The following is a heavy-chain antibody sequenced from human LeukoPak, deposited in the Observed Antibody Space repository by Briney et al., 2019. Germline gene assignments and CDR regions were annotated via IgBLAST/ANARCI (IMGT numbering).Heavy chain of an antibody. J-gene: IGHJ4*02. CDR2: INHSGST. CDR3: ARVETPYYFDY. V-gene: IGHV4-34*01. CDR1: GGSFSGYY. Sequence: KPSETLSLTCAVYGGSFSGYYWSWIRQPPGKGLEWIGEINHSGSTNYNPSLKSRVTISVDTSKNQFSLKLNSVTAADTAVYYCARVETPYYFDYWGQGTLVTVSS.